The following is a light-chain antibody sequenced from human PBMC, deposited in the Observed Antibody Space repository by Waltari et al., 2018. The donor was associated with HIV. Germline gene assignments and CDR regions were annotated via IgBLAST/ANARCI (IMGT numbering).Light chain of an antibody. J-gene: IGKJ2*01. CDR2: GAS. Sequence: EIEMTQSPATLSVSPGERATLSCRASQSLNNNLAWYQQKPGQAPRLLIHGASTRATGIPARFSGSGSATEFALTISSRQSGDFAVYVCQQYKNWPYTFGQGTKLEIK. V-gene: IGKV3-15*01. CDR1: QSLNNN. CDR3: QQYKNWPYT.